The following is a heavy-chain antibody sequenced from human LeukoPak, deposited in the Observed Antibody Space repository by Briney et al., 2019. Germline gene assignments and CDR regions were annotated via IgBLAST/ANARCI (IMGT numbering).Heavy chain of an antibody. Sequence: GGSLRLSCAASGFTFSSYGMPWVRQAPGKGLERVAVIWYDGSNKYYADSVKGRFTISRDNSKNTLYLQMNSLRAEDTAVYYCARAEGDSGDAFDIWGQGTMVTVSS. CDR2: IWYDGSNK. V-gene: IGHV3-33*01. CDR1: GFTFSSYG. D-gene: IGHD3-10*01. CDR3: ARAEGDSGDAFDI. J-gene: IGHJ3*02.